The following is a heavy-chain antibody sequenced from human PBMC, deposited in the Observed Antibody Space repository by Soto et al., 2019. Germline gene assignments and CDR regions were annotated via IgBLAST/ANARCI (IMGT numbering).Heavy chain of an antibody. Sequence: PGGSLRLSCVASGFTFSTYGMNWVRQAPGKGLEWVSYISSSSSTMSYADSVKGRLTISRDNARNSLYLQMNSLRAEDTAVYYCARGGAARPDYWGQGTLVPVSS. CDR2: ISSSSSTM. CDR1: GFTFSTYG. J-gene: IGHJ4*02. CDR3: ARGGAARPDY. V-gene: IGHV3-48*01.